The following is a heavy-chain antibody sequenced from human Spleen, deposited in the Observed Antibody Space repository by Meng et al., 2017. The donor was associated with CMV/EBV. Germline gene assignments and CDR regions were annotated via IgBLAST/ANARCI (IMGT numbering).Heavy chain of an antibody. Sequence: GGSLRLSCSASGFTFTTYPMTWVRQAPGKGLEWLSYISASGETIYYADSVKGRFTISRDNAKNSLYLQMNSLRAEDTAVYYCVRTPRYPYGMDVWGQGITVTVSS. V-gene: IGHV3-48*04. D-gene: IGHD2-15*01. CDR1: GFTFTTYP. CDR2: ISASGETI. CDR3: VRTPRYPYGMDV. J-gene: IGHJ6*02.